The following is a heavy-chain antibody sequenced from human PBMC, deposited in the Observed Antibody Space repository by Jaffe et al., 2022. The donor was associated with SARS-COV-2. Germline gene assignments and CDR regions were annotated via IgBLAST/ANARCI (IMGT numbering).Heavy chain of an antibody. V-gene: IGHV3-7*03. CDR3: ARESVVAAPGRLSYYYYYGMDV. J-gene: IGHJ6*02. Sequence: EVQLVESGGGLVQPGGSLRLSCAASGFTFSSYWMSWVRQAPGKGLEWVANIKQDGSEKYYVDSVKGRFTISRDNAKNSLYLQMNSLRAEDTAVYYCARESVVAAPGRLSYYYYYGMDVWGQGTTVTVSS. CDR1: GFTFSSYW. CDR2: IKQDGSEK. D-gene: IGHD2-15*01.